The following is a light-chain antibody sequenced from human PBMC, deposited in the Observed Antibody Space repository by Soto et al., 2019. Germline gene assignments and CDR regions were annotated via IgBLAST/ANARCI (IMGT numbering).Light chain of an antibody. Sequence: EIVMTQSPATLSVSPGERATLSCRASQSVSSNLAWYQQKPGQAPRLLIYGASTRATGIPARFSGSESGTEFTLTISSLHSEDFAVYYCQQYNNWPPWTFRQGTKVDIK. CDR3: QQYNNWPPWT. CDR2: GAS. J-gene: IGKJ1*01. V-gene: IGKV3-15*01. CDR1: QSVSSN.